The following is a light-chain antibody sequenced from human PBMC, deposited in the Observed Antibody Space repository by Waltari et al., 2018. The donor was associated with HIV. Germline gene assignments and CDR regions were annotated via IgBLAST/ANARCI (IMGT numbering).Light chain of an antibody. CDR1: SSDVGGYNY. J-gene: IGLJ3*02. Sequence: QSALTQPHSVSGSPGQSVTISCTGTSSDVGGYNYVSWYQQHPGKAPKLMIDDVNKRPSGVPDRFSGSKSGNTASLTISGLQAEDEADYYCYSYAGSYTHWVFGGGTKLTVL. V-gene: IGLV2-11*01. CDR2: DVN. CDR3: YSYAGSYTHWV.